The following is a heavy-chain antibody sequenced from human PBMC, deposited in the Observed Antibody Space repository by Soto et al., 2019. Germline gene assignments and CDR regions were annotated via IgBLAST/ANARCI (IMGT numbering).Heavy chain of an antibody. Sequence: SETLSLTCTVSGGSISSDYWSWIRQPPGKGLEWIGYIHYSGSTNHNPSLKSRVTISVDTSKNEFSLKLSSVTAADTAVYYCARVSGSYYYGMDVWGQGTTVTVSS. J-gene: IGHJ6*02. CDR2: IHYSGST. CDR3: ARVSGSYYYGMDV. D-gene: IGHD1-26*01. CDR1: GGSISSDY. V-gene: IGHV4-59*12.